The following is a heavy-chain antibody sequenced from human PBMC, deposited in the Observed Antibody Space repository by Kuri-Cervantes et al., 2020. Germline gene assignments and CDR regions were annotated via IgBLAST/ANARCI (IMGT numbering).Heavy chain of an antibody. D-gene: IGHD2-15*01. V-gene: IGHV4-59*01. CDR2: IYYSGST. J-gene: IGHJ1*01. CDR1: GGSISGYY. Sequence: SETLSLTCTVSGGSISGYYWSWIRQPPGKGLEWIGYIYYSGSTNFNPSLKSRVTISVDTSKNQFSLKLSSVTAADTAVYYCASYCIGGSCYSGYFQHWGQGTLVTVSS. CDR3: ASYCIGGSCYSGYFQH.